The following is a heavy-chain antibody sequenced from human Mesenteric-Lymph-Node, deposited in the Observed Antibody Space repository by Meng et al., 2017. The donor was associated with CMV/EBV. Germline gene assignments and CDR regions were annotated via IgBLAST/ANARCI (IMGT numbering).Heavy chain of an antibody. J-gene: IGHJ4*02. CDR3: AKEGYCSSTSCHYFDY. CDR2: ISGSGGSI. CDR1: GFTFNFYA. D-gene: IGHD2-2*01. Sequence: SLKISCAASGFTFNFYAMSWVRQAPGKGLEWVSGISGSGGSIGYADSVKGRFTISRDNAKNSLYLQMNSLRAEDTALYYCAKEGYCSSTSCHYFDYWGQGTLVTVSS. V-gene: IGHV3-9*01.